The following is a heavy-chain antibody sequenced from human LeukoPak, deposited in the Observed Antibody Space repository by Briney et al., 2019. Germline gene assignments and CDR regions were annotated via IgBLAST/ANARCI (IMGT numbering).Heavy chain of an antibody. Sequence: GGSLRLSCAASGXTVSNKYMSWVRQAPGRGLYWVSVIYSGGSTYYADSVKGRFSISRDKSKNTLYLQMNSLRAEDTALYYCAREMYCSGGSCYGDAFDIWGQGTMVTVSS. V-gene: IGHV3-66*01. CDR1: GXTVSNKY. D-gene: IGHD2-15*01. CDR2: IYSGGST. CDR3: AREMYCSGGSCYGDAFDI. J-gene: IGHJ3*02.